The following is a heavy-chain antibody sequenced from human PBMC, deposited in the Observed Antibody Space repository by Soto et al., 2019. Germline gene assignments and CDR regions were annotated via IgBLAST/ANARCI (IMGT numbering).Heavy chain of an antibody. CDR1: GGTFNTYA. J-gene: IGHJ4*02. CDR3: AREVQVHTPDFVY. CDR2: ISPMFGAA. Sequence: QVQLVQSGAEMKKPGSSVKVSCQSSGGTFNTYAMNWVRQAPGQGPECMGDISPMFGAANYATKFQGRVTITADESTGTSYMQLIILTSEDTALYFCAREVQVHTPDFVYWGQGTLVTVSS. V-gene: IGHV1-69*19. D-gene: IGHD3-10*01.